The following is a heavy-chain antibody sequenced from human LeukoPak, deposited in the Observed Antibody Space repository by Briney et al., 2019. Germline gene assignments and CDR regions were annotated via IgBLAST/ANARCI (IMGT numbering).Heavy chain of an antibody. J-gene: IGHJ6*02. Sequence: GGSLRLSCAASGFTVSSNYMSRFRHNPGKGLEWVSIIYSGGSTYYTDSVQGRFTISRDSSKNTLYLQMSSLRAEDTAVYYCARAIRPAHYRYYYYYGLDVWGQGTTVTVSS. CDR2: IYSGGST. CDR3: ARAIRPAHYRYYYYYGLDV. CDR1: GFTVSSNY. V-gene: IGHV3-53*01. D-gene: IGHD3-10*01.